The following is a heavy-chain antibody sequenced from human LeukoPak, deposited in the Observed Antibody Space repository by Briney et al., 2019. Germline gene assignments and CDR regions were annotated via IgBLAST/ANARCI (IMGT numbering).Heavy chain of an antibody. V-gene: IGHV4-59*10. D-gene: IGHD2-15*01. CDR2: INTSGTT. CDR3: ARGRWELPVDY. Sequence: PGGSLRLSCAVSGFTLSNYSMNWVRQAPGKGLEWIGRINTSGTTNYNPSLKSRVTMSIDTSKNQFSLKLSSVTAADTAVYYCARGRWELPVDYWGQGTLVTVSS. CDR1: GFTLSNYS. J-gene: IGHJ4*02.